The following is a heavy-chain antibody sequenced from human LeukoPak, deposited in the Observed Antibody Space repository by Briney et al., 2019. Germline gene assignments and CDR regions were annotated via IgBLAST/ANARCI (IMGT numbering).Heavy chain of an antibody. Sequence: TPGRSLRLSCAASGFTFSSYGMHWVRQPPGKGLEWIGSIYYSGSTYYNPSLKSRVTISVDTSKNQFSLKLSSVTAADTAVYYCAGPKDWFDPWGQGTLVTVSS. CDR3: AGPKDWFDP. CDR1: GFTFSSYG. V-gene: IGHV4-39*01. J-gene: IGHJ5*02. CDR2: IYYSGST.